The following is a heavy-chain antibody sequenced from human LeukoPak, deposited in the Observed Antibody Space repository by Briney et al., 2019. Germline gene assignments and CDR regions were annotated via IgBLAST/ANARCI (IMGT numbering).Heavy chain of an antibody. Sequence: PSETLSLTCTVSGGSISSGSYYWGWLRQPPGKGLEWIGNIYYSGTTYYNPSLKSRVTISVDTSKNQFSLQLTSVTAADTAVYYCARQYSGSYFGRFDPWGQGTLVTVSS. V-gene: IGHV4-39*01. D-gene: IGHD1-26*01. CDR3: ARQYSGSYFGRFDP. CDR2: IYYSGTT. J-gene: IGHJ5*02. CDR1: GGSISSGSYY.